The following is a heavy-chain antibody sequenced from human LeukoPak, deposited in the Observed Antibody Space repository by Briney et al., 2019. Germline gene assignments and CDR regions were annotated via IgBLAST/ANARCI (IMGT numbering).Heavy chain of an antibody. J-gene: IGHJ4*02. CDR3: AREAGDQFDY. Sequence: PGGSLRLSCAASGFTFSSYAMSWVRQAPGKGLECVSGISGSGETTYYADSVRGRFTISRDNSRNTLYVQMNSLRAEDTAVYYCAREAGDQFDYWGQGTLVTVSS. D-gene: IGHD3-10*01. V-gene: IGHV3-23*01. CDR1: GFTFSSYA. CDR2: ISGSGETT.